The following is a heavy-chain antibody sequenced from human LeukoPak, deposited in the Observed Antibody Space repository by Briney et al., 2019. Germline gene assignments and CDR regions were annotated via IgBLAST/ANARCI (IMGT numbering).Heavy chain of an antibody. Sequence: ASVKVSCTASGYTFTSYDINWVRQATGQGLEWMGWMNPNSGNTGYAQKFQGRVTMTRNTSISTAYMELSSLRSEDTAVYYCARDPGRGYCSSTSCYKGWGQGTLVTVSS. V-gene: IGHV1-8*01. J-gene: IGHJ4*02. CDR3: ARDPGRGYCSSTSCYKG. CDR2: MNPNSGNT. D-gene: IGHD2-2*02. CDR1: GYTFTSYD.